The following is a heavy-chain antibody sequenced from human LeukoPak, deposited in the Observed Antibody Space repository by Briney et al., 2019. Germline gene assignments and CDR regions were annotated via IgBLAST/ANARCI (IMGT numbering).Heavy chain of an antibody. D-gene: IGHD3-10*01. CDR1: GTSISNYH. V-gene: IGHV4-59*01. CDR3: ARDLLRSSYYYFDY. CDR2: IHYRGST. J-gene: IGHJ4*02. Sequence: PSEALSLTCTVSGTSISNYHWSWIRQPPGKGLEWIGYIHYRGSTNYNPSLKSRVTMSVDTSKNQFSLRIRSVTAADTAVYYCARDLLRSSYYYFDYWGLGSLVTVSS.